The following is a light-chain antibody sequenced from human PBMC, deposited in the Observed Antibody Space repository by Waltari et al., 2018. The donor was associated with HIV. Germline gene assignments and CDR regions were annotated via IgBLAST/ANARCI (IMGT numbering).Light chain of an antibody. CDR1: FLENKN. J-gene: IGLJ2*01. CDR3: QVWYVITNHLI. V-gene: IGLV3-21*02. CDR2: DFS. Sequence: SYVLTQSTSVSVAPGQTARITCVGDFLENKNVHWYQQKPDQAPVLVIYDFSGRPSGIPERFSGSNAGNTATLTISRVEAGDEADYYCQVWYVITNHLIFGGGTKLTVL.